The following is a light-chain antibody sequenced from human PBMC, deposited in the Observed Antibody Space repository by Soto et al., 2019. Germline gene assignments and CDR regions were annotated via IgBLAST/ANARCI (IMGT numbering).Light chain of an antibody. Sequence: ELLLPQSPSTLSLSLGERATLSCRASQSVSRSLAWYQQKPGKAPRLLIYHASNRATGIPARFSGSGSGTDFTLTISSLEPEDFEVYYCQHRSNWPLTFGGGTKVDIK. V-gene: IGKV3-11*01. J-gene: IGKJ4*01. CDR1: QSVSRS. CDR3: QHRSNWPLT. CDR2: HAS.